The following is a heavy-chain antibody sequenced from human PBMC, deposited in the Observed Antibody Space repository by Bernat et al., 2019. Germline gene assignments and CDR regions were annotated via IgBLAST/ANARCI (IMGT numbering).Heavy chain of an antibody. Sequence: EVQLVESGGGLVQPGGSLRLSCAASGFTFSSYWMHWVRQAPGKGLVWVSRINSDGSSTSYADSVKGRFTISRDNAKNTLYLQMNSLRAEDTAVYYCERVEMATDYSVNDYWGKGTLVTVSS. CDR2: INSDGSST. CDR1: GFTFSSYW. D-gene: IGHD5-24*01. J-gene: IGHJ4*02. V-gene: IGHV3-74*01. CDR3: ERVEMATDYSVNDY.